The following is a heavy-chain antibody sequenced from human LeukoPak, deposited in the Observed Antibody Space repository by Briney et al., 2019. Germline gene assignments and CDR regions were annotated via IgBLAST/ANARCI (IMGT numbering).Heavy chain of an antibody. J-gene: IGHJ4*02. V-gene: IGHV4-34*01. CDR2: INYGGST. D-gene: IGHD3-3*01. Sequence: SETLSLTCAVYGGSFSGYYWSWIRQPPGKGLEWIGEINYGGSTNYNPSLESRVFISVDTSKSQFSLKVTSVTAADTAVYYCARGSYYDFWSGYGWETFFFDFWGQGSLVAVSS. CDR3: ARGSYYDFWSGYGWETFFFDF. CDR1: GGSFSGYY.